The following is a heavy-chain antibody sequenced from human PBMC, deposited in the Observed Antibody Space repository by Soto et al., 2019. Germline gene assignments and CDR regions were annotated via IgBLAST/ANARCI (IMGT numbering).Heavy chain of an antibody. CDR2: INHSGST. CDR3: ASQTYYYGSGSYYMFDY. CDR1: GGSFSGYY. V-gene: IGHV4-34*01. J-gene: IGHJ4*02. Sequence: SETLSLTCAVYGGSFSGYYWSWIRQPPGKGLEWIGEINHSGSTNYNPSLKSRVTISVDTSKNQFSLKLSSVTAADTAVYYCASQTYYYGSGSYYMFDYWGQGTLVTVSS. D-gene: IGHD3-10*01.